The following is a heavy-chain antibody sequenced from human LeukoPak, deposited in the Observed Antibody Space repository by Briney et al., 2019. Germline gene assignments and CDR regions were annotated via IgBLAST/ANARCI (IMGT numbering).Heavy chain of an antibody. CDR2: ICGSGGST. CDR3: AKDLMVQGVIIAPLFDY. D-gene: IGHD3-10*01. J-gene: IGHJ4*02. CDR1: GFTFSSYS. V-gene: IGHV3-23*01. Sequence: GSLRLSCAASGFTFSSYSMSWVRQAPGKGLEWVSAICGSGGSTYYADSVKRRIIIFRANSKHSLVLQINSIRAEDTVVYCGAKDLMVQGVIIAPLFDYWGEGTLVSVCS.